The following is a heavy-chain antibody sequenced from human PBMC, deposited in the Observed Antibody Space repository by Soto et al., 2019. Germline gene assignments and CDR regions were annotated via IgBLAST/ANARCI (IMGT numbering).Heavy chain of an antibody. CDR1: GGTFSNYA. D-gene: IGHD1-26*01. CDR3: AKDGGRDAYFGNWCDP. CDR2: IIPIFGTR. V-gene: IGHV1-69*13. J-gene: IGHJ5*02. Sequence: SVKVSCKASGGTFSNYAITWVRQAPGQGLEWLGRIIPIFGTRDYAQKFQGRVTITADDSTTTAYMELSSLRSDDTAVYYCAKDGGRDAYFGNWCDPWGEGTLVT.